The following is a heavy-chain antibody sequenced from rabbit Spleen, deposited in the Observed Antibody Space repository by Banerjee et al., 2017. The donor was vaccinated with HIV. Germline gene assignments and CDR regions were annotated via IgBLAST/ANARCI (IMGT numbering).Heavy chain of an antibody. V-gene: IGHV1S47*01. CDR3: ARNANGGWDL. D-gene: IGHD4-1*01. CDR2: IYPVFGIT. J-gene: IGHJ4*01. Sequence: VVSGGDLVKPGASLTLTCKASGIDLMSIAMSWVRQAPGKGLEWIGDIYPVFGITNYANWVKGRFTISSDNAQNTVDLQMNSLTPADTATYFCARNANGGWDLRGPGTLVTVS. CDR1: GIDLMSIA.